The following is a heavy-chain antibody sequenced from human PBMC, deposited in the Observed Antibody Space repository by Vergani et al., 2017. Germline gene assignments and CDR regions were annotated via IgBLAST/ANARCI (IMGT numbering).Heavy chain of an antibody. CDR1: GGSISSGSYY. D-gene: IGHD4-23*01. Sequence: QVQLQESGPGLVKPSQTLSLTCTVSGGSISSGSYYWSWIRQPAGKGLEWIGRIYTSGSTNYNPSLKSRVTISVDTSKNQFSLKLSSVTAADTAVYYCARLGMTTVVTPLDGWFDPWGQGTLVTVSS. J-gene: IGHJ5*02. V-gene: IGHV4-61*02. CDR2: IYTSGST. CDR3: ARLGMTTVVTPLDGWFDP.